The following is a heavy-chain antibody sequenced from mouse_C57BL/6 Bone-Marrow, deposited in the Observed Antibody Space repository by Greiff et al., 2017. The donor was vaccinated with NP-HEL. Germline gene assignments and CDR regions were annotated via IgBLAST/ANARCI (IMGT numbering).Heavy chain of an antibody. D-gene: IGHD2-5*01. CDR1: GFTFSSYT. CDR2: ISGGGGNT. CDR3: ARHQYSKGCYDV. Sequence: EVKLVESGGGLVKPGGSLKLSCAASGFTFSSYTMSWVRQTPEKRLEWVATISGGGGNTYYPDSVKGRFTISRDNAKNTLYLQMSRLRSEDTALYYGARHQYSKGCYDVWGTGTTVTVSS. J-gene: IGHJ1*03. V-gene: IGHV5-9*01.